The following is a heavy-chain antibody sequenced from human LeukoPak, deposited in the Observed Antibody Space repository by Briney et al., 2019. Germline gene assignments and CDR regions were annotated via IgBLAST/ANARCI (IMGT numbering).Heavy chain of an antibody. CDR1: GGSISSYY. CDR3: ARFTGSYKLDY. Sequence: PSETLSLTCTVSGGSISSYYWSWIRQPPGKGLEWIGYIYYSGSTNYNPSLKSRVTISVDTSKNQFSLKLSSATAADTAVYYCARFTGSYKLDYWGQGTLVTVSS. D-gene: IGHD3-10*01. V-gene: IGHV4-59*01. J-gene: IGHJ4*02. CDR2: IYYSGST.